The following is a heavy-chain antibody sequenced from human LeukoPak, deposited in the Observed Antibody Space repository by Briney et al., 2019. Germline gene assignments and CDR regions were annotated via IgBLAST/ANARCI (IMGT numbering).Heavy chain of an antibody. CDR3: AKRRWLGGIGVADPFDY. CDR1: GFTFTSYA. V-gene: IGHV3-23*01. CDR2: ISDSGGST. D-gene: IGHD6-19*01. Sequence: TGGSLRLSCSASGFTFTSYAMSWVRQGPGKGLEWVSVISDSGGSTYYADSVKGRFTISRDNSKNTLYLQMNSLRADDTAVYYCAKRRWLGGIGVADPFDYWGQGTLVTVSP. J-gene: IGHJ4*02.